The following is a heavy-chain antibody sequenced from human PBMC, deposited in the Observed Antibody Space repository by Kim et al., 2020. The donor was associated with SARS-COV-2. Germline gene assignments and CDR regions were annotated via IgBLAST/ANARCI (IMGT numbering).Heavy chain of an antibody. J-gene: IGHJ4*02. Sequence: SETLSLTCTVSGGSISSTFYFWSWIRQPPGKGLEWIGTIYHSGSTDYHPSLKNRVTISLDTSKNDFSLRLTSVTAADTAVYYCARLAGYGSTTTDSWGQG. V-gene: IGHV4-39*01. CDR1: GGSISSTFYF. CDR3: ARLAGYGSTTTDS. CDR2: IYHSGST. D-gene: IGHD3-10*01.